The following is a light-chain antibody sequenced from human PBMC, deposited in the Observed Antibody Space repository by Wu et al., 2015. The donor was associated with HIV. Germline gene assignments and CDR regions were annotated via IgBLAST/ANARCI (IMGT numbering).Light chain of an antibody. CDR2: KAS. J-gene: IGKJ1*01. V-gene: IGKV1-5*03. CDR3: QQYNSWT. Sequence: DIQLTQSPSFLSASVGDRVTISCRACRNVNNWSAWYQQKPGKAPKLLIYKASKLESGVPSRFSGSGSGTQFSLTISSVQPDDFATYYCQQYNSWTFGQGTKVDFK. CDR1: RNVNNW.